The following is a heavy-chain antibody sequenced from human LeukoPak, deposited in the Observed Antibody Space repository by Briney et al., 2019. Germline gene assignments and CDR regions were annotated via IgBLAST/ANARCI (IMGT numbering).Heavy chain of an antibody. Sequence: GASVKVSCKASGYTFTSYDISWVRQAAGQGPEWMGWMNPGSRNTNYAQNFQGRVTMTWDTSITTAYMELSSLRSEDTAVYYCARNTGQYSKIFASWVQGTLVTVSS. V-gene: IGHV1-8*01. J-gene: IGHJ4*02. CDR2: MNPGSRNT. CDR3: ARNTGQYSKIFAS. CDR1: GYTFTSYD. D-gene: IGHD2/OR15-2a*01.